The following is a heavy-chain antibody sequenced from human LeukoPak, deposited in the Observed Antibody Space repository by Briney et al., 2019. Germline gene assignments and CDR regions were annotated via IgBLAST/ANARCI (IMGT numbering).Heavy chain of an antibody. D-gene: IGHD2-2*01. CDR1: GFTFSSYG. V-gene: IGHV3-33*01. CDR2: IWYDGSNK. J-gene: IGHJ3*02. Sequence: GGSLRLSCAASGFTFSSYGMHWVRQAPGKGLEWVAVIWYDGSNKYYADSVKGRFTISRDNSKITLYLQMNSLRAEDTAVYYCARDADEYCSSTTCRGGSFDIWGQGTMVTVSS. CDR3: ARDADEYCSSTTCRGGSFDI.